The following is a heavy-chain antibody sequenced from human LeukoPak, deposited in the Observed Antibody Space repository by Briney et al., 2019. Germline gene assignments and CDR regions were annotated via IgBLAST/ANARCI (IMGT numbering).Heavy chain of an antibody. CDR3: ARRRADLNWLDP. CDR1: GVSISSHY. CDR2: IYYSGST. D-gene: IGHD2-21*02. Sequence: SETLSLTCSVSGVSISSHYWGWIRQPPGKGLEWIGSIYYSGSTHYNPSLKSPVTISVDTSKNQFSLRLSSVTAADTAVYYCARRRADLNWLDPWGQGTLVTVS. J-gene: IGHJ5*02. V-gene: IGHV4-39*01.